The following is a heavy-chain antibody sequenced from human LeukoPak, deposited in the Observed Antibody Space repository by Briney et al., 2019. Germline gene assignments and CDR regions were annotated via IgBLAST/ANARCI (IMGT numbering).Heavy chain of an antibody. CDR2: ISYDGSNN. V-gene: IGHV3-30*18. Sequence: GGSLRLSCAASGFSFSNYGMHWVRQAPGKGLEWVAIISYDGSNNYYADSVKGRFTISRDNSKNTLYLQMNSLRAEDTAVYHCAKDLRGRYSLDYWGPGTLVTVSP. CDR3: AKDLRGRYSLDY. D-gene: IGHD6-13*01. J-gene: IGHJ4*02. CDR1: GFSFSNYG.